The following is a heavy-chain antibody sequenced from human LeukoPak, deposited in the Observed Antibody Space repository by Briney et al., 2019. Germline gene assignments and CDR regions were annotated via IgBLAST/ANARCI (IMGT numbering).Heavy chain of an antibody. CDR1: GYSFSSSW. Sequence: GESLKISCKGSGYSFSSSWIAWVRQMPGKGLEWMGIIYPDDSDTRYSPSFQGQVTISADKSISTAYLQWSSLKASDTAMYYCASPPRSAPESAFDIWGQGTLVTVSS. CDR2: IYPDDSDT. V-gene: IGHV5-51*01. CDR3: ASPPRSAPESAFDI. J-gene: IGHJ3*02. D-gene: IGHD1-14*01.